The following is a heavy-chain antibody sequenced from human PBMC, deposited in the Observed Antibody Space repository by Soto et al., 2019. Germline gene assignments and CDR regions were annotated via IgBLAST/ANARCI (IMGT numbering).Heavy chain of an antibody. V-gene: IGHV1-69*01. D-gene: IGHD2-21*01. Sequence: QVQLVQSGAEVKEPGSSVKVSCKASGGGNLRDYRTTWVRRAPGQGLEWMGGIIPKLGSANYAQNFQGRVTITANESTNTVYMALRSLRSDDTAVYYCARGGDGYNCGAVSWGQGTPVTVSS. CDR1: GGGNLRDYR. CDR2: IIPKLGSA. CDR3: ARGGDGYNCGAVS. J-gene: IGHJ5*02.